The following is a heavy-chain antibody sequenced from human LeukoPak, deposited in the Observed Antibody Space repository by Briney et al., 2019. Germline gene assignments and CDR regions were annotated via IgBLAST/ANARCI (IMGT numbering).Heavy chain of an antibody. D-gene: IGHD1-26*01. Sequence: ASVKVSCKASGGTFSSYAISWVRQAPGQGLEWMGRIIPILGIANYAQMFQGRVTITADKSTSTAYMELSSLRSEDTAVYYCARVFSGSLYYFDYWGQGTLVTVSS. V-gene: IGHV1-69*04. CDR1: GGTFSSYA. J-gene: IGHJ4*02. CDR2: IIPILGIA. CDR3: ARVFSGSLYYFDY.